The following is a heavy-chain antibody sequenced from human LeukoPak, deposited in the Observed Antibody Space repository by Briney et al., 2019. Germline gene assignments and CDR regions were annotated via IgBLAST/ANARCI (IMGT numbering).Heavy chain of an antibody. CDR2: ISSSSSHI. Sequence: PGGSLRLSCAASGFTFSSYTMNWVRQAPGKGLEWVSSISSSSSHIYYADSVKGRFTISRDNAKNSLYLQMNSLRAEDTAVYYCARDRYYYDSSGYIFDYWGQGTLVTVSS. CDR1: GFTFSSYT. V-gene: IGHV3-21*01. D-gene: IGHD3-22*01. CDR3: ARDRYYYDSSGYIFDY. J-gene: IGHJ4*02.